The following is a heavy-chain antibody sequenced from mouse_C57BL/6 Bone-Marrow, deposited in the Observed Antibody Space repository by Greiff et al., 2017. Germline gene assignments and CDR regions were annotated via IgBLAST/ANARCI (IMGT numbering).Heavy chain of an antibody. D-gene: IGHD2-4*01. Sequence: DVMLVESGGDLVKPGGSLKLSCAASGFTFSSYGMSWVRQTPDKRLEWVATISSGGSYTYYPDSVQGRFTISTDNAKNTLYLQMSSLKAEDTAMYCGARHGRGYDYDFDYWGQGTTLTVSS. CDR1: GFTFSSYG. V-gene: IGHV5-6*02. CDR3: ARHGRGYDYDFDY. CDR2: ISSGGSYT. J-gene: IGHJ2*01.